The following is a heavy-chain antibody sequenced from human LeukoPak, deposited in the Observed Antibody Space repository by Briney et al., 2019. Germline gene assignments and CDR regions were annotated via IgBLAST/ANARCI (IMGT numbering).Heavy chain of an antibody. V-gene: IGHV1-2*02. CDR1: GYTFTGYY. D-gene: IGHD3-10*01. Sequence: ASVKVSCKASGYTFTGYYMHWVRQAPGQGLEWMGWINPNSGGTNYAQKFQGRVTMTRDTSTSTAYMELSRLRSDDTAVYYCARGVFPTSYFDYWGQGTLVTVSS. J-gene: IGHJ4*02. CDR3: ARGVFPTSYFDY. CDR2: INPNSGGT.